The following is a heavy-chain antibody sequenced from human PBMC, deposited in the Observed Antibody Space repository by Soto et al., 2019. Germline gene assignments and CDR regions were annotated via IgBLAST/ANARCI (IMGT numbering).Heavy chain of an antibody. CDR2: ISGSGGST. V-gene: IGHV3-23*01. J-gene: IGHJ4*02. CDR3: AKGLGSFVVVVVVAATGPYDY. Sequence: GGSLRLSCAASGFTFSSYAMSWVRQAPGKGLEWVSAISGSGGSTYYADSVKGRFTISRDNSKNTLYLQMNSLRAEDTAVYYCAKGLGSFVVVVVVAATGPYDYWGQGTLVTVSS. D-gene: IGHD2-15*01. CDR1: GFTFSSYA.